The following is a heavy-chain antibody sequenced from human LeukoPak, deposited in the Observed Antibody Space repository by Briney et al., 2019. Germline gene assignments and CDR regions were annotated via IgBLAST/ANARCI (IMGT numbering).Heavy chain of an antibody. Sequence: PGGSLRLSCVASGFTFSSYEMNWVRQAPGKGLEWVSYISTSGTTIHYADSVKGRFTISRDDAKNSLYLQMNSLRAEDTAAYYCARRPYTRSDAPNAFDIWGQGTMVTVSS. CDR1: GFTFSSYE. V-gene: IGHV3-48*03. CDR2: ISTSGTTI. J-gene: IGHJ3*02. CDR3: ARRPYTRSDAPNAFDI. D-gene: IGHD1-26*01.